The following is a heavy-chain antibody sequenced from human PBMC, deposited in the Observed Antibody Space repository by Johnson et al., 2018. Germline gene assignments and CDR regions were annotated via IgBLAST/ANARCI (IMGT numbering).Heavy chain of an antibody. CDR2: ISGASSYI. D-gene: IGHD3-16*01. V-gene: IGHV3-21*06. CDR1: GFTFDDYD. CDR3: VRTTYYDYIWGSYMYYFDH. Sequence: VQLVQSGGGLVQPGRSLRLSCAASGFTFDDYDMNWVRQAPGKGLEWVSSISGASSYIDYADSVKGRFTISRDNAKNSLYVQMNSLRAEDTAVYYCVRTTYYDYIWGSYMYYFDHWGQGTLVTVSS. J-gene: IGHJ4*02.